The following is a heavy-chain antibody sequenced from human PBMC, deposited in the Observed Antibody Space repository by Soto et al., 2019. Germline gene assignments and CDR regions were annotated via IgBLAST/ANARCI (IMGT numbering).Heavy chain of an antibody. V-gene: IGHV3-72*01. J-gene: IGHJ4*02. CDR2: TRNKANRYTT. CDR3: VRVRGGGTYHFDY. D-gene: IGHD3-10*01. Sequence: GGSLRLSCAASGFTFSDHYMDWVRQAPGKGLEWVGRTRNKANRYTTEYAASVKGRFTISRDDSKNSLYLQMNSPKTDDTAVYYCVRVRGGGTYHFDYWGQGTLVTVSS. CDR1: GFTFSDHY.